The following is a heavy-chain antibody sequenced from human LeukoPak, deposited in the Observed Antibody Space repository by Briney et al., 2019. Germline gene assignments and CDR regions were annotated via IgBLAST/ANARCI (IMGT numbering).Heavy chain of an antibody. CDR3: AKDSQIAVAGIFDY. J-gene: IGHJ4*02. CDR1: GFTFDDYA. CDR2: ISWNSGSI. V-gene: IGHV3-9*01. D-gene: IGHD6-19*01. Sequence: GGSLRLSCAASGFTFDDYAMHWVRQARGKGLEWVSAISWNSGSIGYADSVKGRFTISRDNAKNSLYLQMNSLRAEDTALYYCAKDSQIAVAGIFDYWGQGTLVTVSS.